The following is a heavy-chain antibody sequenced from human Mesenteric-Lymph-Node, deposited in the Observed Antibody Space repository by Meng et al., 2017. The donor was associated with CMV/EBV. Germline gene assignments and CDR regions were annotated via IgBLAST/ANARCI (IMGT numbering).Heavy chain of an antibody. V-gene: IGHV3-20*04. J-gene: IGHJ6*02. CDR2: INWNGDTT. CDR1: EISFSGYE. CDR3: ARVPYQLLPTYYDYGMDV. D-gene: IGHD2-2*01. Sequence: GESLKISCAASEISFSGYEMNWVRQAPGKGLEWVSAINWNGDTTGYADSVKGRFTISRDNAKNSLYLQMNSLRDEDTALYYCARVPYQLLPTYYDYGMDVWGQGTTVTVSS.